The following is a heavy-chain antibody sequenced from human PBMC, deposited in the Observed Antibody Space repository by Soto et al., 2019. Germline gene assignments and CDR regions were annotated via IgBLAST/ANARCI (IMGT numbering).Heavy chain of an antibody. V-gene: IGHV3-30*18. CDR1: GFTFSSYG. D-gene: IGHD3-22*01. CDR2: ISYDGSNK. CDR3: AKDRYYYDSSGYAGFDY. J-gene: IGHJ4*02. Sequence: QVQLVESGGGVVQPGRSLRLSCAASGFTFSSYGMHWVRQAPGKGLEWVAVISYDGSNKYYADSEKGRFTISRDNSKNTLYMQMNSLRAEDTAVYYCAKDRYYYDSSGYAGFDYWGQGTLVTVSS.